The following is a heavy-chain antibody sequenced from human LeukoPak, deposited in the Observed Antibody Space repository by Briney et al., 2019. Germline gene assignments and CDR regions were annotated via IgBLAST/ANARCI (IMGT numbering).Heavy chain of an antibody. CDR3: STLTSRGLSDS. CDR2: IKSKADGETI. Sequence: GGSLRLSCAASGFTFSNAWMSWVRQAPGKGLEWVGRIKSKADGETIDYAAPVKGRFTFSRDDSKNMLYLQMNSLKSEDTAVYYCSTLTSRGLSDSWGQGTLVTVSS. J-gene: IGHJ4*02. D-gene: IGHD1-20*01. CDR1: GFTFSNAW. V-gene: IGHV3-15*01.